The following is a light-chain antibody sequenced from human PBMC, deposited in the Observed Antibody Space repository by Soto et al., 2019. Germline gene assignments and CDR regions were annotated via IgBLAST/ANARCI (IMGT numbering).Light chain of an antibody. V-gene: IGKV3-20*01. CDR2: GAS. J-gene: IGKJ1*01. Sequence: EIVLTQSPGTLSLSPGERATLSCRASQSISSSLAWYQQKPGQAPRLLIYGASSRATGIPDRFSGSGSGTDFTLSISSLESEDFAVYYCQQYAVATRTFGHGTTVEV. CDR3: QQYAVATRT. CDR1: QSISSS.